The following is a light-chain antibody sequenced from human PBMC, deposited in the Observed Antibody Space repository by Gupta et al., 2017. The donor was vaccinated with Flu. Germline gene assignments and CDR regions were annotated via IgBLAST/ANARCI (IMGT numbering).Light chain of an antibody. V-gene: IGKV1-27*01. Sequence: DIQMTQSPSSLSASVGDRVTITCRASQGISNYLAWYQQKPGKVPKLLIYAASTLQSGVPSRFRGSGSGTDFTLTISSLQPEDVATYYWQKYNRAPQITFGQGTRLEIK. CDR1: QGISNY. CDR2: AAS. J-gene: IGKJ5*01. CDR3: QKYNRAPQIT.